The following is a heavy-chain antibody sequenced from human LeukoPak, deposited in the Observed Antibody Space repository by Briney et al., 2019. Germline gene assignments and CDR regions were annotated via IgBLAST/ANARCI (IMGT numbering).Heavy chain of an antibody. Sequence: GGSLRLSCAASGFTFSSYEMNWVRQAPGKGLEWVSYISSGGDTIYYADSVKGRFTISRDNAKNSLYLQMNSLRAEDTAVYYCATGPYSGSHYGGYWGQGTLVTVSS. J-gene: IGHJ4*02. CDR2: ISSGGDTI. CDR1: GFTFSSYE. V-gene: IGHV3-48*03. D-gene: IGHD1-26*01. CDR3: ATGPYSGSHYGGY.